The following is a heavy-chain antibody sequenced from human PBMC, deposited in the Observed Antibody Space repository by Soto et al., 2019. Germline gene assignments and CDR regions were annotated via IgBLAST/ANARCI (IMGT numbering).Heavy chain of an antibody. CDR2: IYYSGST. V-gene: IGHV4-59*01. CDR3: ARGDYYDSSGLPRGDDAFEI. CDR1: GGSISSYY. D-gene: IGHD3-22*01. Sequence: QVQLQESGPGLVKPSETLSLTCTVSGGSISSYYWSWIRQPPGKGLEWIGYIYYSGSTKYNPSLKRRVTISVDTSKNQFSLKLSSVTAADTAVYYCARGDYYDSSGLPRGDDAFEIWGQGTMVTVSS. J-gene: IGHJ3*02.